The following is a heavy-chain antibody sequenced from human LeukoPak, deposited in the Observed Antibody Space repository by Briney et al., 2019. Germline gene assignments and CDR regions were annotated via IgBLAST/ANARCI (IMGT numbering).Heavy chain of an antibody. V-gene: IGHV3-13*01. CDR2: IGTARDT. J-gene: IGHJ3*02. CDR3: ARARSGAFDI. Sequence: QSGGSLRLSCAASGFTISSYDMHWVRQATGKGLEWVSAIGTARDTYYPGSAKGRFTISRENAKNSLYLQMNSLRAGDTAVYYCARARSGAFDIWGQGTMVTVSS. D-gene: IGHD7-27*01. CDR1: GFTISSYD.